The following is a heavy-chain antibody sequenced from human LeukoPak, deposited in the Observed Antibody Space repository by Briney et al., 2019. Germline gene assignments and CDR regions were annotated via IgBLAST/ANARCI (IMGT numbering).Heavy chain of an antibody. CDR2: IYYSGST. J-gene: IGHJ4*02. V-gene: IGHV4-59*08. CDR1: GXAISSYY. D-gene: IGHD3-10*01. Sequence: PQTLSLTCIVPGXAISSYYWSWIRQPPGKGREWIGYIYYSGSTKYNPSLKSRVTISVDTSKKPFSLKLTSVTAADTAVYYCARASPEGGYYPSGSPLPVDYWGQGTLVTVSS. CDR3: ARASPEGGYYPSGSPLPVDY.